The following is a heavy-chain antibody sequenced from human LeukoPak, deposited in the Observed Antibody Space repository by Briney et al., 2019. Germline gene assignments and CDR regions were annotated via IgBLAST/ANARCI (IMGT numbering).Heavy chain of an antibody. CDR3: ARDIGDAAFH. D-gene: IGHD4-17*01. V-gene: IGHV3-21*01. J-gene: IGHJ4*02. Sequence: GGSLRLSCAASGFTFNAYSMNWVRQAPGKGLEWVSSMGSSGSYIYYADSVKGRFTISRDNAKNSLYLQMNSLRAEDTAVYYCARDIGDAAFHWGQGTLVTVSS. CDR1: GFTFNAYS. CDR2: MGSSGSYI.